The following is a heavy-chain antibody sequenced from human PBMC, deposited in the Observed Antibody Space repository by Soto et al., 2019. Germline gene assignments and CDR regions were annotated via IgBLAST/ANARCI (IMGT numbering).Heavy chain of an antibody. CDR1: GFTFSSSW. CDR2: INSGATTT. CDR3: ARGPSGWFGYDY. J-gene: IGHJ4*02. D-gene: IGHD6-19*01. V-gene: IGHV3-74*01. Sequence: GGSLRLSCAASGFTFSSSWMHWVRQGPGKGLVWVSRINSGATTTNYADSVKGRFTISRDNAKNTLYLQMDSLTAEDTAVYYCARGPSGWFGYDYWGQGTLVTVPQ.